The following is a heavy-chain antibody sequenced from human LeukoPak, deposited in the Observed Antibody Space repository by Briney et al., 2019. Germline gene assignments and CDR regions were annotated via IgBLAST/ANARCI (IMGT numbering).Heavy chain of an antibody. V-gene: IGHV3-23*01. CDR3: ATVRDGDHYLGY. CDR1: GFTFSSYA. Sequence: GGSLRLSCAASGFTFSSYAMSWVRQAPGKGLEWVSAISGSGGSTYYADSVKGRFTISRDNSKNTLYLQMNSLRAEDTAMYYCATVRDGDHYLGYWGQGTLVTVSS. D-gene: IGHD4-17*01. J-gene: IGHJ4*02. CDR2: ISGSGGST.